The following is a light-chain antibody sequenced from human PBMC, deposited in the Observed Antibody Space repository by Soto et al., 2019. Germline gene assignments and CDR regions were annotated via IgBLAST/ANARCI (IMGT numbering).Light chain of an antibody. V-gene: IGKV1-39*01. Sequence: DIQMTQSPSSLSASVGDRVTITCRASQSISSYLNWYQQKPGKAPKLLIYAASSLQSGVPSRFSGSGSGTDFTLTISSLQPEDFATYYCQQYNSYVFGPGTKVDIK. CDR1: QSISSY. CDR3: QQYNSYV. J-gene: IGKJ3*01. CDR2: AAS.